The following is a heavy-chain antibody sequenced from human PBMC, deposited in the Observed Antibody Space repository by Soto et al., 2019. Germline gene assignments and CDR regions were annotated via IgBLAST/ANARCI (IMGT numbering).Heavy chain of an antibody. D-gene: IGHD3-22*01. CDR2: ISGSGGST. V-gene: IGHV3-23*01. Sequence: PGGSLRLSCAASGFTFSSYAMSWVRQAPGKGLEWVSAISGSGGSTYYADSVKGRFTISRDNSKNTLYLQMNSLRAEDTAVYYFAKRFNYYDSSGPTGGMDVWGQGTTVTVSS. CDR3: AKRFNYYDSSGPTGGMDV. CDR1: GFTFSSYA. J-gene: IGHJ6*02.